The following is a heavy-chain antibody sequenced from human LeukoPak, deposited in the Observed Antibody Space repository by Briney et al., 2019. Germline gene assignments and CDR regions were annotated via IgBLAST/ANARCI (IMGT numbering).Heavy chain of an antibody. Sequence: SETLSLTCTVSGGSISSYYWSWIRQPPGKGLEWIGYIYYSGSTNYNPSLKSRVTTSVETSKTQFYLKLSSVTAADTAVYYCARQDGRRRYFDYWGQGTLVTVSS. J-gene: IGHJ4*02. CDR1: GGSISSYY. CDR2: IYYSGST. V-gene: IGHV4-59*01. CDR3: ARQDGRRRYFDY. D-gene: IGHD5-24*01.